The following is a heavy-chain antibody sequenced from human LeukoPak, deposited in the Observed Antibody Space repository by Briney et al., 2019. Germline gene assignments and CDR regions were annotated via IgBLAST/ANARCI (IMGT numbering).Heavy chain of an antibody. CDR1: GGSISSFY. D-gene: IGHD2-15*01. J-gene: IGHJ4*02. CDR2: IYYSGST. Sequence: SETLSLTCTVSGGSISSFYWSWIRQHPGKGLEWIGYIYYSGSTYYNPSLKSRVTISVDTSKNQFSLKLSSVTAADTAVYYCARYVLAADKYYFDYWGQGTLVTVSS. V-gene: IGHV4-59*06. CDR3: ARYVLAADKYYFDY.